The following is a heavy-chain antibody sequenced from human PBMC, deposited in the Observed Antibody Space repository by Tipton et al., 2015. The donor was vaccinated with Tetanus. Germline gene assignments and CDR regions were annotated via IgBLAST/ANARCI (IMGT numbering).Heavy chain of an antibody. V-gene: IGHV4-59*08. D-gene: IGHD6-13*01. J-gene: IGHJ6*02. CDR1: AGSISSYY. CDR2: IYFSGHT. Sequence: TLSLTCTVSAGSISSYYWSWLRLPPGTGLEWIGYIYFSGHTKYNPSLNSRVTISIDTSKNQFSLRLTSVTETDTAIYYCARHRSWYNIYPGMVVWGQGPTDTVS. CDR3: ARHRSWYNIYPGMVV.